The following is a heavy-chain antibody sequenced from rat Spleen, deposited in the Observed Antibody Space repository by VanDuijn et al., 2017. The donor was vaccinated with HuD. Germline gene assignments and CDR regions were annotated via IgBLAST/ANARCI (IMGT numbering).Heavy chain of an antibody. CDR1: GFTFSNYY. V-gene: IGHV5-25*01. CDR2: ISPSGGST. Sequence: EVQMVESGGGLVKPGRSLKLSCAASGFTFSNYYMAWVRQAPTKGLEWVASISPSGGSTYYPDSVKGRFTISRDNAKSTLYLQMDSLRSEDTATYYCATVTWGYYFDYWGQGVMVTVSS. D-gene: IGHD1-12*03. J-gene: IGHJ2*01. CDR3: ATVTWGYYFDY.